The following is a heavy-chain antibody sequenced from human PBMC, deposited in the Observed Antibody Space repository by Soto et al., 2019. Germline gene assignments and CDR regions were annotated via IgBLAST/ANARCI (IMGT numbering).Heavy chain of an antibody. J-gene: IGHJ4*02. CDR1: VFTFSSYA. V-gene: IGHV3-23*01. CDR3: AKEYSSGWYYFDY. D-gene: IGHD6-19*01. CDR2: ISGSDGST. Sequence: EVQLLESGGGLVQPGGSLRLSCAASVFTFSSYAMSWVRQAPGKGLEWVSTISGSDGSTYYADSVKGRFTISRDNSKNTLYLQMNSLRAEDTAVYYCAKEYSSGWYYFDYWGQGTLVTVSS.